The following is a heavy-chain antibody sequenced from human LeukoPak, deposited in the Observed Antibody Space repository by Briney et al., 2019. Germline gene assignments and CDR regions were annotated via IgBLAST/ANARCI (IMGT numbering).Heavy chain of an antibody. D-gene: IGHD6-19*01. J-gene: IGHJ4*02. CDR2: INPNSGGT. CDR1: GYTFTGYY. Sequence: ASVKVSCTASGYTFTGYYMHWVRQAPGQGLEWMGWINPNSGGTNYAQKFQGRVTMTRDTSISTAYMELSRLRSDDTAVYYCARPPGIAVAGRRYYFDYWGQGTLVTVSS. CDR3: ARPPGIAVAGRRYYFDY. V-gene: IGHV1-2*02.